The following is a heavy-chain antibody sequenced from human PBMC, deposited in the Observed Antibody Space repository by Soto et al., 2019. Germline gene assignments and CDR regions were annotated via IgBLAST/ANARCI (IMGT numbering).Heavy chain of an antibody. CDR2: IHYSGST. CDR3: ALFNNVAASNAFDS. D-gene: IGHD2-8*01. CDR1: GRSIGSSRYY. Sequence: SETLSLTCTVCGRSIGSSRYYWGWVRQPPGKGPEWIGNIHYSGSTYYNPSLKSRVTISVDTSKNQFSLKLSSVTAADTSVYYCALFNNVAASNAFDSWGQDTL. V-gene: IGHV4-39*01. J-gene: IGHJ5*01.